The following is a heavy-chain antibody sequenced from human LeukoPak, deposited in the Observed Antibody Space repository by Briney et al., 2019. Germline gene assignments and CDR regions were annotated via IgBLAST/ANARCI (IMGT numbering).Heavy chain of an antibody. D-gene: IGHD3-9*01. J-gene: IGHJ4*02. CDR1: GGSFSGYY. V-gene: IGHV4-34*01. CDR2: INHSGST. Sequence: KPSETLSLTCAVYGGSFSGYYWSWIRQPPGKGLEWIGEINHSGSTNYNPSLKSRVTISVDTSKNQFSLKLSSVTAADTAVYYCARRKYDILTGYKALFDYWGQGTLVTVSS. CDR3: ARRKYDILTGYKALFDY.